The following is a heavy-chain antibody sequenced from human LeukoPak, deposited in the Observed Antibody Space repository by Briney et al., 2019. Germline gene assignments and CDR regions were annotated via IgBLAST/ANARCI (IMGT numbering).Heavy chain of an antibody. D-gene: IGHD5-12*01. V-gene: IGHV3-64*01. CDR1: GFTFSSYA. CDR3: ARGDSGYDSAHFDY. CDR2: ISSNGGST. J-gene: IGHJ4*02. Sequence: GGSLRLSCADSGFTFSSYAMHWVRQAPGKGLEYVSAISSNGGSTYYANSVKGRFTISRDNSKNTLYLQMGSLRAEDMAGYYCARGDSGYDSAHFDYWGQGTLVTVSS.